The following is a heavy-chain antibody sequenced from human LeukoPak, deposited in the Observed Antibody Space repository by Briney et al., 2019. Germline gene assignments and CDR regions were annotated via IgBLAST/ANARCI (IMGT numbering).Heavy chain of an antibody. Sequence: ASVKVYCKASGYTFTSYGISWVRQAPGQGLEWMGWISAYNGNTNYAQKLQGRVTMTTDTSTSTAYMELRSLRSDDTAVYYCARDPPGLTLGSPGDYWGQGTLVTVSS. V-gene: IGHV1-18*01. CDR3: ARDPPGLTLGSPGDY. J-gene: IGHJ4*02. CDR2: ISAYNGNT. D-gene: IGHD3-16*01. CDR1: GYTFTSYG.